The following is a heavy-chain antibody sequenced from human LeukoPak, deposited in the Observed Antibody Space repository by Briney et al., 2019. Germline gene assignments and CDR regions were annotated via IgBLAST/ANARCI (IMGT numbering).Heavy chain of an antibody. CDR1: GGSFSSYY. Sequence: WETLEHTLTVSGGSFSSYYFSWIRQPPGKGLEWIGYIHYSGSTNYNPSLKSRVTISVDTSKNLFSLKLTSVTAADTAVYYCARVVYSSGWFDYWG. CDR2: IHYSGST. CDR3: ARVVYSSGWFDY. V-gene: IGHV4-59*01. J-gene: IGHJ4*01. D-gene: IGHD6-19*01.